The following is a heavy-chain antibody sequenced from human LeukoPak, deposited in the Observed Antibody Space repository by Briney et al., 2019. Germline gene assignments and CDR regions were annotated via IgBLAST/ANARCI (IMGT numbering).Heavy chain of an antibody. CDR1: GYTFTSYG. Sequence: ASVKVSCKASGYTFTSYGIRWVRQAPGQGLEWMGRISGYNGKTNYAQEPQGRVTMTTDTSTSTAYMELRSLRSDDTAVYYCARQHCSGGSCYSGDYWGQGTLVTVSS. CDR3: ARQHCSGGSCYSGDY. J-gene: IGHJ4*02. CDR2: ISGYNGKT. D-gene: IGHD2-15*01. V-gene: IGHV1-18*01.